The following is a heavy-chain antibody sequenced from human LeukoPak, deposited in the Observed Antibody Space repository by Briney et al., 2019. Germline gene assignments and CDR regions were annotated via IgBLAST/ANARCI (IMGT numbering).Heavy chain of an antibody. Sequence: SETLSLTCTVSGGSISSSSYYWGWIRQSPGKGLAWIGSIYHSGSSYYNPSLKSRVTISVDTSKNRFSLKLTSVTAADTAVYYCAREHYYDSTAYLDWGQGTLVSVSS. CDR2: IYHSGSS. D-gene: IGHD3-22*01. CDR1: GGSISSSSYY. CDR3: AREHYYDSTAYLD. V-gene: IGHV4-39*02. J-gene: IGHJ4*02.